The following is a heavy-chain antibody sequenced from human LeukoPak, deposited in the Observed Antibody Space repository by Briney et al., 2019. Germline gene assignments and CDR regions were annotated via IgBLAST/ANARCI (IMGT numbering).Heavy chain of an antibody. D-gene: IGHD2-15*01. CDR2: FDPEDGET. J-gene: IGHJ4*02. CDR1: GYTFTGYY. CDR3: ARASILRAPNSRPFDY. V-gene: IGHV1-24*01. Sequence: VASVKVSCKASGYTFTGYYMHWVRQAPGKGLEWMGGFDPEDGETIYAQKFQGRVTMTEDTSTDTAYMELSRLRSDDTAVYYCARASILRAPNSRPFDYWGQGTLVTVSS.